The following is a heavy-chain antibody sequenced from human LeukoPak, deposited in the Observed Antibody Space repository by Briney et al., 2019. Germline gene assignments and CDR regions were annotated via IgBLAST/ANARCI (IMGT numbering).Heavy chain of an antibody. V-gene: IGHV4-61*01. D-gene: IGHD5-12*01. CDR2: IYYSGST. CDR3: ARGNSGYDPGWFDP. Sequence: SETLSLTCTVSGGSVSSGSYYWSWIRQPPGKGLEWIGYIYYSGSTNYNPSLKSRVTISVDTSKNQFSLKLSSVTAADTAVYYCARGNSGYDPGWFDPWGQGTLVTVSS. J-gene: IGHJ5*02. CDR1: GGSVSSGSYY.